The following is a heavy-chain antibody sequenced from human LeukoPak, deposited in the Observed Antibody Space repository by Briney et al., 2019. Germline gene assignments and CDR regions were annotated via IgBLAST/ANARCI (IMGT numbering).Heavy chain of an antibody. V-gene: IGHV4-34*01. Sequence: SETLSLTCAVSGGSISSGGYSWSWIRQPPGKGLEWIGEINHSGSTNYNPSLKSRVTISVDTSKNQFSLKLSSVTAADTAVYYCARGYYDFWSGPGNNWFDPWGQGTLVTVSS. J-gene: IGHJ5*02. CDR2: INHSGST. CDR3: ARGYYDFWSGPGNNWFDP. CDR1: GGSISSGGYS. D-gene: IGHD3-3*01.